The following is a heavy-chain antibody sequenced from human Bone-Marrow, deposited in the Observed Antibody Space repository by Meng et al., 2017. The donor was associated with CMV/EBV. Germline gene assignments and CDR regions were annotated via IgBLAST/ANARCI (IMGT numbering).Heavy chain of an antibody. CDR2: INPNSGGT. CDR3: ARDQTDSTSSKDY. V-gene: IGHV1-2*02. CDR1: GYTFTGYY. Sequence: ASVKVSCKASGYTFTGYYMHWVRQAPGQGLEWMGWINPNSGGTNYAQKFQGRVTMTRDTSISTAYMELNSLRSEDTAVYYCARDQTDSTSSKDYWGQGTLVTVSS. J-gene: IGHJ4*02. D-gene: IGHD6-6*01.